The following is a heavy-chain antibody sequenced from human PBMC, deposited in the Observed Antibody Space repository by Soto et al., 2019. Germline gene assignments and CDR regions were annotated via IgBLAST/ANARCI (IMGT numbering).Heavy chain of an antibody. CDR1: GLTLSHYG. CDR3: AKDRPNASSCPDH. D-gene: IGHD6-13*01. CDR2: ISYDGTYK. Sequence: QVQLVDSGGGVVQPGRSLRLSWAASGLTLSHYGLHWVRQVPGKGLEWVAVISYDGTYKLYADSVKGRFTISRDNDKNLLYLQMNGLRIDDAALCFCAKDRPNASSCPDHWGQGTLVPGSS. J-gene: IGHJ1*01. V-gene: IGHV3-30*18.